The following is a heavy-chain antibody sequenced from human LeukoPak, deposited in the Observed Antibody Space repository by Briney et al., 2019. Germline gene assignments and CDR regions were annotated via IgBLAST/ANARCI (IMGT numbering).Heavy chain of an antibody. Sequence: GGSLRLSCAASGFTLSSYGMHWVRQAPGKGLEWLAFIRYDGSNKYYADSVKGRFTISRDNSKNTLYLQMNSLRAEDTAVYYCAKDGSVTMIVVVITYFDYWGQGTLVTVSS. D-gene: IGHD3-22*01. CDR2: IRYDGSNK. CDR3: AKDGSVTMIVVVITYFDY. J-gene: IGHJ4*02. CDR1: GFTLSSYG. V-gene: IGHV3-30*02.